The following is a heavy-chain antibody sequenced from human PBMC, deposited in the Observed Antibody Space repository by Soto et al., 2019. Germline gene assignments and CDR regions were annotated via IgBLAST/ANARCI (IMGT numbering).Heavy chain of an antibody. CDR2: IYYSGST. V-gene: IGHV4-39*01. CDR3: ARRVYSSGWYFDY. Sequence: QLQLQESGPGLVKPSETLSLTCTDSGGSISSSSYYWGWIRQPPGKGLEWIGNIYYSGSTYYNPSLKSRVTISLDTSKNQFSLKLSSVTAADTTVYYCARRVYSSGWYFDYWGQGTLVTVSS. J-gene: IGHJ4*02. D-gene: IGHD6-19*01. CDR1: GGSISSSSYY.